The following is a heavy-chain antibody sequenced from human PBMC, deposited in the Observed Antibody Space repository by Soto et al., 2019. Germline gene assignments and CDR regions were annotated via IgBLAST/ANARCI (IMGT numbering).Heavy chain of an antibody. J-gene: IGHJ5*02. CDR2: ISGSGGTT. V-gene: IGHV3-23*01. CDR3: AIDAQGTRPDWFDP. CDR1: GFTFSSYA. D-gene: IGHD2-2*01. Sequence: GGSLRLSCAASGFTFSSYAMSWVRQAPGKGLEWVSSISGSGGTTYDADAVKGRFAISRDNSKNTLYLQMNSLRAEDTAVYYCAIDAQGTRPDWFDPWGEGSLVTVSS.